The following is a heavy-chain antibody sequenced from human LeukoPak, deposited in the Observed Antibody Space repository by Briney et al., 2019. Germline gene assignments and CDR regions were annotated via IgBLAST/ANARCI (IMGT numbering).Heavy chain of an antibody. D-gene: IGHD3-16*01. CDR2: IYYRGST. Sequence: PSETLSLTCTVSGGSISTYYWNWIRQPPGKGLEWIGSIYYRGSTYYNPSLKSRVAISVDTSKKQVSLNLNSVTAADTAVYYCARCGFPLGDVDYWGQGALVTVSS. CDR1: GGSISTYY. J-gene: IGHJ4*02. CDR3: ARCGFPLGDVDY. V-gene: IGHV4-59*05.